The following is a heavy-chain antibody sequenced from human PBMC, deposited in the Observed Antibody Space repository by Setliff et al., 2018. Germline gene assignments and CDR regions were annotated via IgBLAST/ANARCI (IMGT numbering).Heavy chain of an antibody. CDR1: GASISSGSYY. D-gene: IGHD1-26*01. CDR2: LHTSGST. V-gene: IGHV4-61*02. J-gene: IGHJ4*02. CDR3: ARDNPIVGATDY. Sequence: SATLSLTCAVSGASISSGSYYWSWIRQPAGKGLEWVGRLHTSGSTNYNPSLRSRVTISVDTPKNQFSLTVRSVTAADTALYFCARDNPIVGATDYWGQGVLVTVSS.